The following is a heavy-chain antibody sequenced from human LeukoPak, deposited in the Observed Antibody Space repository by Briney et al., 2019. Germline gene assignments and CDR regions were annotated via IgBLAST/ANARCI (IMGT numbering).Heavy chain of an antibody. CDR3: ASRSGSTPYYFDY. V-gene: IGHV1-18*01. CDR1: GYTFTSQG. D-gene: IGHD3-3*01. Sequence: ASVKVSCTASGYTFTSQGISWVRQAPAQGLEWMGWINTYNGKRNYAQKLQDRVTMTTDTSTSTAYMELSSLRSDDTAVYYCASRSGSTPYYFDYWGQGTLVNVSS. CDR2: INTYNGKR. J-gene: IGHJ4*02.